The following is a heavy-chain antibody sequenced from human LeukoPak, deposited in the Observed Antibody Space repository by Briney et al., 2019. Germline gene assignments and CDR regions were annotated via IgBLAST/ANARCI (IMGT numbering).Heavy chain of an antibody. D-gene: IGHD3-9*01. J-gene: IGHJ4*02. V-gene: IGHV3-74*01. CDR1: GFTFSSYW. CDR2: INSDGSST. Sequence: GSLRLSCAASGFTFSSYWMHWVRQAPGKGLVWVSRINSDGSSTSYADSVKGRFTISRDNAKNTLYLQMNSLRAEDTAVYYCARGGRYSDWLLYFDYWGQGTLVTVSS. CDR3: ARGGRYSDWLLYFDY.